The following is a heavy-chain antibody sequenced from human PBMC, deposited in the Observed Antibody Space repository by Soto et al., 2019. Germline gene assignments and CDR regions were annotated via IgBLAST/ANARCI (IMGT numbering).Heavy chain of an antibody. D-gene: IGHD1-7*01. V-gene: IGHV1-69*12. CDR1: AGTFSNSA. CDR3: ARDKGRPQLGGNYFYILDV. CDR2: IMPIFRTP. Sequence: QVQLEQSGAEVRKPGSSVKVSCKSSAGTFSNSAISWVRQAPGQGLEWIGGIMPIFRTPDYAQKFQGRVPVTADQPTSPAYMGFGGLKTDPPAGYYCARDKGRPQLGGNYFYILDVWGPGTTVTVSS. J-gene: IGHJ6*02.